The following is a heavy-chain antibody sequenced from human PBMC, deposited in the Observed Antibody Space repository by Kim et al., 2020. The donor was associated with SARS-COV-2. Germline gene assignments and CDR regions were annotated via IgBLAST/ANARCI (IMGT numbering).Heavy chain of an antibody. V-gene: IGHV3-33*01. CDR3: ARLAAGFDY. Sequence: SNKYYADSVKGRFTISRDNSKNTLYLQMNSLRAEDTAVYYCARLAAGFDYSGQGTLVTVSS. D-gene: IGHD6-13*01. CDR2: SNK. J-gene: IGHJ4*02.